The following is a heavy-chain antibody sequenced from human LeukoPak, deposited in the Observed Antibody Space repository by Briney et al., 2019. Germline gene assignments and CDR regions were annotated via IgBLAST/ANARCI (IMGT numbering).Heavy chain of an antibody. D-gene: IGHD2-2*01. CDR2: INAGNGNT. J-gene: IGHJ6*01. V-gene: IGHV1-3*01. CDR3: ARAPVVPAALYYYYYGMDV. CDR1: GYTFTRYD. Sequence: ASETVSCTASGYTFTRYDMNWVRQATGQGLEWLGWINAGNGNTKYPQKFLGRVTITRDTSASTAYMELSSLRSEGTAVYYCARAPVVPAALYYYYYGMDVWGKGTTVTVSS.